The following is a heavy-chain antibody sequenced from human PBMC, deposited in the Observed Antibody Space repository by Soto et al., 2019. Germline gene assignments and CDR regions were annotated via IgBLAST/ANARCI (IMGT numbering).Heavy chain of an antibody. CDR2: INPNSGGT. Sequence: ASVKVSCKASGYTFINYGISWVRQAPGQGLEWMGWINPNSGGTNYAQKFQGWVTMTRDKSTSTAYMELSSLRSEDTAVYYCARDGSSGWYSSGWFDPWGQGTLVTVSS. V-gene: IGHV1-18*01. D-gene: IGHD6-19*01. CDR3: ARDGSSGWYSSGWFDP. CDR1: GYTFINYG. J-gene: IGHJ5*02.